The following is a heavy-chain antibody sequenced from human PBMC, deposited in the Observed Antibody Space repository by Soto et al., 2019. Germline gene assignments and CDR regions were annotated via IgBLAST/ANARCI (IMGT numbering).Heavy chain of an antibody. Sequence: GGSLRLSCAASGFTFSDHYMDWVRQAPGKGLEWVGRIRNKANSYTTEYAASLKGRFSISRDDSKNSLYLQMNSLKTEDTAVYYCARGGYCSYTSCHSDYYGMDVWGQGTTVTVSS. J-gene: IGHJ6*02. CDR2: IRNKANSYTT. V-gene: IGHV3-72*01. D-gene: IGHD2-2*02. CDR3: ARGGYCSYTSCHSDYYGMDV. CDR1: GFTFSDHY.